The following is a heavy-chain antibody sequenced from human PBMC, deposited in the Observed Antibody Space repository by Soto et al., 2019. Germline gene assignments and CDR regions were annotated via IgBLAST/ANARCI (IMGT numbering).Heavy chain of an antibody. CDR2: IDWDDDK. Sequence: SGPTLVNPTQTLTLTCTFSGFSLSSSGMCVSWIRQPPGKALEWLARIDWDDDKYYSTSLKTRLTISKDTSKNQVVLTMTNMDPVDTATYYCARYSGAALGTGFDYWGQGTLVTVSS. V-gene: IGHV2-70*11. CDR3: ARYSGAALGTGFDY. D-gene: IGHD6-6*01. CDR1: GFSLSSSGMC. J-gene: IGHJ4*02.